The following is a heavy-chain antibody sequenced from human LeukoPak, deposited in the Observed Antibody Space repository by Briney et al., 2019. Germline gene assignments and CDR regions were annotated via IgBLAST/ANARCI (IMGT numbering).Heavy chain of an antibody. CDR1: GGSISSYY. CDR2: IYYSGST. J-gene: IGHJ5*02. Sequence: SETLSLTCTVSGGSISSYYWSWIRQPPGKGLEWIGYIYYSGSTNYNPSLKSRVTISVDTSKNQFSLKLSSVTAADTAVYHCARVDLDYDILTGYYKSAWFDPWGQGTLVTVSS. CDR3: ARVDLDYDILTGYYKSAWFDP. V-gene: IGHV4-59*01. D-gene: IGHD3-9*01.